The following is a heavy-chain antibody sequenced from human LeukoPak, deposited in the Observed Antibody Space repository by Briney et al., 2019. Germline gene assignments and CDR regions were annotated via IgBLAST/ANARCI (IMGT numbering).Heavy chain of an antibody. CDR2: INPNSGGT. J-gene: IGHJ3*02. Sequence: ASVKVSCKASGYTFTGYYMHWVRQAPGQGLEWMGRINPNSGGTNYAQKFQGRVTMTRDTSISTAYMELSRLRSDDTAVYYCAREGYYDILTGLGARAFDIWGQGTMVTVSS. V-gene: IGHV1-2*06. D-gene: IGHD3-9*01. CDR3: AREGYYDILTGLGARAFDI. CDR1: GYTFTGYY.